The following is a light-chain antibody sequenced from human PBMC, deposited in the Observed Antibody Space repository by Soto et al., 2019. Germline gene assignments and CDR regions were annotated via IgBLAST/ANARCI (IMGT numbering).Light chain of an antibody. J-gene: IGKJ4*01. CDR2: NTS. V-gene: IGKV3-20*01. Sequence: IVLTQSQGTLYLSPGDRATLSCRASQSVSSSYLAWYQQKPGQAPRLLIYNTSSRATGIPDRFSGSGSGTDFPLTISRLELEDFAVYYCQQYGSSLLTFGGGTKVEIK. CDR1: QSVSSSY. CDR3: QQYGSSLLT.